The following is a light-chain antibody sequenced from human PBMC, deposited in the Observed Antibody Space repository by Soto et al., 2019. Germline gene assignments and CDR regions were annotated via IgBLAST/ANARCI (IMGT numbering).Light chain of an antibody. Sequence: EILMTPSPATLSVSPGEGATLPRRASQSVGSNLAWYQQKPGQAPRLLIYDASNRATGIPARFSGSGSGTDFTLTISSLEPEDFAVYYCQQRGNRPPWTFGQGTKVDIK. CDR1: QSVGSN. CDR3: QQRGNRPPWT. J-gene: IGKJ1*01. CDR2: DAS. V-gene: IGKV3-11*01.